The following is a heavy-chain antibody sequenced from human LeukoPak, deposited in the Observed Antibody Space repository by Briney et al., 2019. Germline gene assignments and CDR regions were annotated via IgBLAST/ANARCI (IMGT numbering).Heavy chain of an antibody. CDR2: ISPGGGPT. D-gene: IGHD2-2*01. V-gene: IGHV3-23*01. CDR1: GFPFSIYG. Sequence: PGGSLRLSCAGSGFPFSIYGMNWVRQAPGKGLEWVSGISPGGGPTYYADSVKGRFTISGDNSRNTLFLQMNSLRAEDTAVYYCAHGAMYQLDYWGQGTLVTVSS. CDR3: AHGAMYQLDY. J-gene: IGHJ4*02.